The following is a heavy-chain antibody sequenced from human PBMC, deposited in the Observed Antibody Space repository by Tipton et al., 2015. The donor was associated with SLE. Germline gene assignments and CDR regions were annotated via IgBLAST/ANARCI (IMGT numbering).Heavy chain of an antibody. D-gene: IGHD4-23*01. Sequence: LSLTCAVYGGSFSGYYWSWIRQPPGKGLEWIGEINHSGSTNYNPSLKGRVTISVDTSKNQFSLKLSSVTAADTAVYYCARGGGHDAFDIWGQGTMVTVSS. CDR1: GGSFSGYY. V-gene: IGHV4-34*01. CDR3: ARGGGHDAFDI. J-gene: IGHJ3*02. CDR2: INHSGST.